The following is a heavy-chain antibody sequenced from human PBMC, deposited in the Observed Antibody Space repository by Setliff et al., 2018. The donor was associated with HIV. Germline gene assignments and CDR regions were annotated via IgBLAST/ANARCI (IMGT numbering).Heavy chain of an antibody. Sequence: GSLRLSCAASGFTFNNYWMNWVRQVPGKGLVWVARISPDGTVANYADSVKGRFTISRDNARNTLFLQMNSLGVEDTALYYCGRDVHDAAADNWGRGTLVTVSS. CDR2: ISPDGTVA. V-gene: IGHV3-74*01. CDR1: GFTFNNYW. CDR3: GRDVHDAAADN. J-gene: IGHJ4*02. D-gene: IGHD6-13*01.